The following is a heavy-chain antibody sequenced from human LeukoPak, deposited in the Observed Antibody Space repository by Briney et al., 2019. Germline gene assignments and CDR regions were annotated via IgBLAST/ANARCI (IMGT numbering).Heavy chain of an antibody. J-gene: IGHJ5*02. CDR3: ARERYSSSWPKGWFDP. V-gene: IGHV4-59*01. Sequence: SETLSLTCTVSGGSISSYYWSWIRQPPGKGLEWIGYIYYSGSTNHNPSLKSRVTISVDTSKNQFSLKLSSVTAADTAVYYCARERYSSSWPKGWFDPWGQGTLVTVSS. CDR1: GGSISSYY. D-gene: IGHD6-13*01. CDR2: IYYSGST.